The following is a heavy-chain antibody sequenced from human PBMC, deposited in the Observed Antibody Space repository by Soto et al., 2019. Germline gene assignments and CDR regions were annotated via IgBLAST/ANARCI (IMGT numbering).Heavy chain of an antibody. J-gene: IGHJ3*02. CDR3: TTDNPRYSSGWSGYAFDI. CDR2: IKSKTDGGTT. Sequence: GGSLRLSCAASGFTFSNAWMNWVRQAPGKGLEWVGRIKSKTDGGTTDYAAPVKGRFTTSRDDSKNTLYLQMNSLKTEDTAVYYCTTDNPRYSSGWSGYAFDIWGQGTMVTVSS. CDR1: GFTFSNAW. D-gene: IGHD6-19*01. V-gene: IGHV3-15*07.